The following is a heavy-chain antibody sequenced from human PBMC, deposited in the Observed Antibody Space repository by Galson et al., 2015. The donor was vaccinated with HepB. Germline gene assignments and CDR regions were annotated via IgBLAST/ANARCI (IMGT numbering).Heavy chain of an antibody. J-gene: IGHJ4*02. V-gene: IGHV3-30-3*01. CDR1: GFTFSSYV. CDR3: ARGAYGDYVAPRPYY. CDR2: ISYDGSNK. Sequence: LRLSCAASGFTFSSYVMHWVRQAPGKGLEWVAVISYDGSNKYYADSVKGRFTISRDNSKNTLYLQMNSLRAEDTAVYYCARGAYGDYVAPRPYYWGQGTLVTVSS. D-gene: IGHD4-17*01.